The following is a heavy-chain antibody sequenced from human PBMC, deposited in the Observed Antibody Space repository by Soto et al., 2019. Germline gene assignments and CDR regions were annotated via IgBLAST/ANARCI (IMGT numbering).Heavy chain of an antibody. CDR1: GYTFTGYY. CDR3: ARSIAVAGTSGAFDI. CDR2: INPNSGGT. V-gene: IGHV1-2*04. Sequence: ASVKVSCKASGYTFTGYYMHWVRQAPGQGLEWMGWINPNSGGTNYAQKFQGWVTMTRDTSISTAYMELSRLRSGDTTVYYCARSIAVAGTSGAFDIWGQGTMVTVSS. D-gene: IGHD6-19*01. J-gene: IGHJ3*02.